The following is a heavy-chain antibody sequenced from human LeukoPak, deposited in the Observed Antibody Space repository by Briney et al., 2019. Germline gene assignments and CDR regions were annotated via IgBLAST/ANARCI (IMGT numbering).Heavy chain of an antibody. D-gene: IGHD6-25*01. CDR1: GYSISSGYY. CDR2: IYHSGST. Sequence: SETLSLTCTVSGYSISSGYYWGWIRQPPGKGLEWIGSIYHSGSTYYNPSLKSRVTISVDTSKNQFSLKLSSVTAADTAVYYCARERGIEYSSGLGAFDIWGQGTMVTVSS. V-gene: IGHV4-38-2*02. J-gene: IGHJ3*02. CDR3: ARERGIEYSSGLGAFDI.